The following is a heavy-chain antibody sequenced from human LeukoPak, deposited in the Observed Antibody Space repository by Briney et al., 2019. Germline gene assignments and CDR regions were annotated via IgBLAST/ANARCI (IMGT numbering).Heavy chain of an antibody. CDR3: TCSGGSCYPNWFDP. D-gene: IGHD2-15*01. J-gene: IGHJ5*02. V-gene: IGHV1-18*01. Sequence: GASVKVSCKTSGYSENFYGITWVRQVAGQGLEWMGWISAQHGQTEYAPNSQDRVTMTTDTYTNTAYMELRSLRSDDTAVYCATCSGGSCYPNWFDPWGRGTLVTVSS. CDR1: GYSENFYG. CDR2: ISAQHGQT.